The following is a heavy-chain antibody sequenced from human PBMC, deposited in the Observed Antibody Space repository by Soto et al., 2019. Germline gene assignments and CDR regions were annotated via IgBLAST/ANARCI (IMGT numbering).Heavy chain of an antibody. CDR2: IWYDGSNK. CDR3: ARQTAISSGWSYYFDY. D-gene: IGHD6-19*01. CDR1: GFTFSSYG. V-gene: IGHV3-33*01. J-gene: IGHJ4*02. Sequence: GGSLRLSCAASGFTFSSYGMHWVRQAPGKGLEWVAVIWYDGSNKYYADSVKGRFTISRDNSKNTLYLQMNSLRAEDTAVYYCARQTAISSGWSYYFDYWGQGTLVTVSS.